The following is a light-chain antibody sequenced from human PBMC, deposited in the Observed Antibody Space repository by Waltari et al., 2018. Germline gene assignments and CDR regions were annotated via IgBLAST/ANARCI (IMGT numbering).Light chain of an antibody. V-gene: IGKV3-20*01. CDR3: QQYGSSPSIT. Sequence: EIVLTQSPGTLSLSPGERATLSCRASQSVSSSYLAWDQQKPGQAPRLLIDGAASRATGIPDRFSGSGSGTDFTLTISRLEPEDFAVYYCQQYGSSPSITFGQGTRLEIK. J-gene: IGKJ5*01. CDR2: GAA. CDR1: QSVSSSY.